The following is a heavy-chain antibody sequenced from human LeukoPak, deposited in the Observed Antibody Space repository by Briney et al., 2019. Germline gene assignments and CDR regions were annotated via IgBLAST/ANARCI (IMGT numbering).Heavy chain of an antibody. Sequence: GASVKVSCKASGGTLRRHTITWVRQAPGQGLEWMGRITPMMGIANYAQKFQGRVTITADTSTDTAYMDLISLRSEDTAVYYCASRSHKTIVGSDTREVGDYWGQGTLVTVSS. CDR3: ASRSHKTIVGSDTREVGDY. CDR2: ITPMMGIA. J-gene: IGHJ4*02. V-gene: IGHV1-69*02. D-gene: IGHD4-11*01. CDR1: GGTLRRHT.